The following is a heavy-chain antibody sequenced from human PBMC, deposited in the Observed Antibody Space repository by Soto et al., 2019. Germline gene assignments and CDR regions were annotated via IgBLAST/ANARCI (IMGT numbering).Heavy chain of an antibody. D-gene: IGHD5-18*01. J-gene: IGHJ6*02. CDR3: AYNEYSYGTYYYGMDV. CDR1: GGSISSSSYY. CDR2: IYYSGST. Sequence: ASETLSLTCTVSGGSISSSSYYWGWIRQPPGKGLEWIGSIYYSGSTYYNPSLKSRVTISVDTSKNQFSLKMSSVTAVDTAVYYCAYNEYSYGTYYYGMDVWGQGTTVTVSS. V-gene: IGHV4-39*01.